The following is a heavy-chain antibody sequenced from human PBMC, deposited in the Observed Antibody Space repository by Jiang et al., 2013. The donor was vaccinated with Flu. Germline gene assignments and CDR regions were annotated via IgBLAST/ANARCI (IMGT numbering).Heavy chain of an antibody. CDR2: SNK. V-gene: IGHV3-33*01. D-gene: IGHD2-15*01. J-gene: IGHJ4*02. Sequence: SNKYYADSVKGRFTISRDNSKNTLYLQMNSLRAEDTAVYYCARDGVVVVAAQRAYFDYWGQGTLVTVSS. CDR3: ARDGVVVVAAQRAYFDY.